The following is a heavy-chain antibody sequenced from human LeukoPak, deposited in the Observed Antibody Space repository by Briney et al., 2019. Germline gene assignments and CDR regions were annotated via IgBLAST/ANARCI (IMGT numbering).Heavy chain of an antibody. J-gene: IGHJ4*02. CDR1: GDSISSGSYY. Sequence: PSETLSLTCTVSGDSISSGSYYWSWIRQPAGKGLEWIGRIYGRGGSNYNPSLKSRVTISVDTSKNQFSLKLSSVTAADTAVYYCARGRGYCSGGSCYSFGLRSVFDYWGQGTLVTVSS. D-gene: IGHD2-15*01. V-gene: IGHV4-61*02. CDR3: ARGRGYCSGGSCYSFGLRSVFDY. CDR2: IYGRGGS.